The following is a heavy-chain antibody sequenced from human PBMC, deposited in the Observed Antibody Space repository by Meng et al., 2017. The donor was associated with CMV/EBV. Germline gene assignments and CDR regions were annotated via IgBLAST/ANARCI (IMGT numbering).Heavy chain of an antibody. CDR2: IIPIFGTA. CDR1: GGTFSSYD. Sequence: SVKVSCKASGGTFSSYDISWVRQAPGQGLEWMGGIIPIFGTANYEQKFQGRVTITTDESTSTAYMELSSLRSEDTAVYYCARGSIAAAYYYYYGMDVWGQGTTVTVSS. D-gene: IGHD6-13*01. CDR3: ARGSIAAAYYYYYGMDV. J-gene: IGHJ6*02. V-gene: IGHV1-69*05.